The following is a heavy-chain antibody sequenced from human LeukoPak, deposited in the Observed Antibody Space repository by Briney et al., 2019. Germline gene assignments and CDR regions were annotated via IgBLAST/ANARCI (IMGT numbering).Heavy chain of an antibody. J-gene: IGHJ5*02. CDR2: IYYSGST. CDR1: GGSISSSSYY. Sequence: SETLSLTCTVSGGSISSSSYYWGWIRQPPGKGLEWIGSIYYSGSTYYNPSLKSRVTISVDTSKNQFSLKLSSVTAADTAVYYCARGKLGYCSGGSCPDWFDPWGQGTLVTVSS. CDR3: ARGKLGYCSGGSCPDWFDP. D-gene: IGHD2-15*01. V-gene: IGHV4-39*07.